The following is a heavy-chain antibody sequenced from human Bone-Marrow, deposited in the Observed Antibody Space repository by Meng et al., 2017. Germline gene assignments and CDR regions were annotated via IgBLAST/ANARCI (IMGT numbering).Heavy chain of an antibody. V-gene: IGHV3-48*03. D-gene: IGHD1-26*01. Sequence: GESLKISCAASGSTFSSYEMNWVRQAPGKGLEWVSYISSSGSTIYYADSVKGRFTISRDNAKNSLYLQMNSLRAEDTAVYYCARGDPSGSYYYYYGMDVWGQGTTVTVSS. CDR3: ARGDPSGSYYYYYGMDV. CDR2: ISSSGSTI. J-gene: IGHJ6*02. CDR1: GSTFSSYE.